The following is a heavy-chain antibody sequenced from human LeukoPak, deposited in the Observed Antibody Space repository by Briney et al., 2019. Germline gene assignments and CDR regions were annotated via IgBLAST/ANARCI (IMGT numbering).Heavy chain of an antibody. CDR1: GFTFSSYS. D-gene: IGHD2-15*01. Sequence: GGSLRLSCAASGFTFSSYSMNWVRQAPGKGLEWVSYISSSGSTIYYADSVKGRFTISRDNAKNSLYLQMNSLRAEDTAVYYCARSAWWVVAATSFDYWGQGTLVTVSS. V-gene: IGHV3-48*04. J-gene: IGHJ4*02. CDR3: ARSAWWVVAATSFDY. CDR2: ISSSGSTI.